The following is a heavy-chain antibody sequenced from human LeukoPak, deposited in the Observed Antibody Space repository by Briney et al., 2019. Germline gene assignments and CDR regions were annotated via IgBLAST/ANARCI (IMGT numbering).Heavy chain of an antibody. V-gene: IGHV3-7*01. CDR2: INPDGSAA. CDR1: GFSISNYW. CDR3: ARLFGGVTTFDY. J-gene: IGHJ4*02. D-gene: IGHD4-17*01. Sequence: PGGSLRLSCAASGFSISNYWMSWVRQGPGKGLEWVASINPDGSAARYVDSVKGRFTISRDNAKNSMYLQMNSLSAEDTALFYCARLFGGVTTFDYWGQGTLVTVSS.